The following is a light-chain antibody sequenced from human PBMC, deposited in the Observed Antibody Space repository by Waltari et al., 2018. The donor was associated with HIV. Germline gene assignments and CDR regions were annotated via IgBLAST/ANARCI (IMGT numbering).Light chain of an antibody. CDR1: QGNSNS. Sequence: DIEMTQSPSSLSVSVGDRVTITCRSSQGNSNSLAWYQQKPGKAPKLLLYAASSLESGVPSRFSGSGSGTDYTLTISSLQPEDFATYYCQQYYSTLFTFGPGTKVDIK. V-gene: IGKV1-NL1*01. CDR3: QQYYSTLFT. J-gene: IGKJ3*01. CDR2: AAS.